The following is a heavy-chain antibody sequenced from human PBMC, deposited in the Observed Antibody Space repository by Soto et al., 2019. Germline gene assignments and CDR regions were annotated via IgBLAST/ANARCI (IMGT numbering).Heavy chain of an antibody. D-gene: IGHD2-2*01. Sequence: QVQLVESGGGVVQPGRSLRLSCAASGFTFSSYAMHWVRQAPGKGLEWVAVISYDGSNKYYADSVKGRFTISRDNSKNTLYLRLSSLIAEDTAVYYCASPRLGERSTDYWGQGTLVTASS. CDR2: ISYDGSNK. V-gene: IGHV3-30-3*01. CDR1: GFTFSSYA. J-gene: IGHJ4*02. CDR3: ASPRLGERSTDY.